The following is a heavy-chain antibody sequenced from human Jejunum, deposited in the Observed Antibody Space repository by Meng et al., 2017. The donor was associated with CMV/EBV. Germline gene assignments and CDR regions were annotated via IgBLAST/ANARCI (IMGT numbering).Heavy chain of an antibody. V-gene: IGHV3-66*01. J-gene: IGHJ4*02. CDR1: GFIVSSNY. D-gene: IGHD2-15*01. CDR3: AGGDCTSGSCALDD. Sequence: EVQLVESGXGLVQPGGSLRLSCAVSGFIVSSNYMSWVRQAPGKGLEWVSVIYSGGGTYYADSVKGRFIISRDNSKNTLYVQMNSLTGDDTAVYYCAGGDCTSGSCALDDWGRGTRVTVSS. CDR2: IYSGGGT.